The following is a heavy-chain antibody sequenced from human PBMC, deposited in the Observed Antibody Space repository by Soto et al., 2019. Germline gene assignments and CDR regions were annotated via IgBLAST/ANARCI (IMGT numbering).Heavy chain of an antibody. J-gene: IGHJ4*02. CDR2: IWYDGSNK. CDR1: GFTFSSYG. Sequence: QVQLVESGGGVVQPGRSLRLSCAASGFTFSSYGMHWVRQAPGKGLEWVAVIWYDGSNKYYADSVKGRFTISRDNSKNTLYLQMNSLRAEDTAVYYCPMGPIGGTMVRGVIRFDYWGQGTLVTVSS. V-gene: IGHV3-33*01. D-gene: IGHD3-10*01. CDR3: PMGPIGGTMVRGVIRFDY.